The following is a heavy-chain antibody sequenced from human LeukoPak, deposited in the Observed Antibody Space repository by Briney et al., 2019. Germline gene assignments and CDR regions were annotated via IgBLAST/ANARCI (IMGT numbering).Heavy chain of an antibody. Sequence: PGESLTLSCAPSGFTLGIHWMHWVRQAPGRVMVWVKRISSDGSSTRYADPVKGRFTISRDNAKNTLYLQMNSLRDEDTAVYSCASVSGYPGWWGQGTLVTVSS. V-gene: IGHV3-74*01. CDR3: ASVSGYPGW. D-gene: IGHD5-12*01. J-gene: IGHJ4*02. CDR1: GFTLGIHW. CDR2: ISSDGSST.